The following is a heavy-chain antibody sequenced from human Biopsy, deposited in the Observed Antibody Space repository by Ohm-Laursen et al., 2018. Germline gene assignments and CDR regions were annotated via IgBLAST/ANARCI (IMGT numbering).Heavy chain of an antibody. Sequence: GASVKVSCKASGGPSSNYAFSWVRQAPGQGLEWVGRIVPILGHLNYAQRFQGRVSITADKSTTYVYMELSRLTSGDTAVYCCAADADGYYTEFDYWGPGTLVTVSS. D-gene: IGHD3-3*01. V-gene: IGHV1-69*04. J-gene: IGHJ4*02. CDR2: IVPILGHL. CDR3: AADADGYYTEFDY. CDR1: GGPSSNYA.